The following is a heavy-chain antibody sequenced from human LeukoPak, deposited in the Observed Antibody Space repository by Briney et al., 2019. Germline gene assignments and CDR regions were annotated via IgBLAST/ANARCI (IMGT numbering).Heavy chain of an antibody. J-gene: IGHJ4*02. Sequence: ASVKVSCKASGYTFTSYYMHWVRQAPGQGLEWMGIINPSGGSTSYAQKFQGRVTMTRDTSTSTVYMELSSLRSEDTAVYYCVRVPRKILGSSGYYFDYWGQGTLVTVSS. V-gene: IGHV1-46*01. CDR1: GYTFTSYY. CDR2: INPSGGST. D-gene: IGHD3-22*01. CDR3: VRVPRKILGSSGYYFDY.